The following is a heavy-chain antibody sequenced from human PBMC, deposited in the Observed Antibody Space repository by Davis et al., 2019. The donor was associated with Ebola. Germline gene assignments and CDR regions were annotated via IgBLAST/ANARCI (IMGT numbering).Heavy chain of an antibody. Sequence: ASVKVSCKASGGTFSSYAISWVRQAPGQGLEWMGWINPNSGDTKYAQKFQGRVTMTRDTSSSTAYMELSSLRSEDTAVYYCARDPDRGQLTYYYYGMDVWGQGTTVTVSS. V-gene: IGHV1-2*02. D-gene: IGHD6-13*01. CDR2: INPNSGDT. J-gene: IGHJ6*02. CDR3: ARDPDRGQLTYYYYGMDV. CDR1: GGTFSSYA.